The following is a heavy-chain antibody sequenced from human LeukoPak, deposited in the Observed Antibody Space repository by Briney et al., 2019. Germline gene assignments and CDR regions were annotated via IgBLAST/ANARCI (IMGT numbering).Heavy chain of an antibody. D-gene: IGHD5-18*01. CDR3: ARDNSYGYYYYGMDV. J-gene: IGHJ6*02. V-gene: IGHV3-48*03. CDR1: GFTFSSNE. CDR2: ISSSGSTI. Sequence: GGSLRLSCAASGFTFSSNEMNWVRQAPGKGLEWVSYISSSGSTIYYADSVKGRFTISKDNAKNSLYLQMNSLRAEDTAVYYCARDNSYGYYYYGMDVWGQGTTVTVSS.